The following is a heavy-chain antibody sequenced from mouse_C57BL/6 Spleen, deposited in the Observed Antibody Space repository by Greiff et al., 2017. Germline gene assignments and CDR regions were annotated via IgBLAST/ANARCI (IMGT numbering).Heavy chain of an antibody. CDR3: AKGYYDAMDY. D-gene: IGHD2-2*01. CDR1: GYSITSGYY. CDR2: ISYDGSN. J-gene: IGHJ4*01. V-gene: IGHV3-6*01. Sequence: EVQLVESGPGLVKPSQSLSLTCSVTGYSITSGYYWNWIRQFPGNKLEWMGYISYDGSNNYNPSLKNRISITRDTSKNQFFLKLNSVTTEDTATYYCAKGYYDAMDYWGQGTSVTVSS.